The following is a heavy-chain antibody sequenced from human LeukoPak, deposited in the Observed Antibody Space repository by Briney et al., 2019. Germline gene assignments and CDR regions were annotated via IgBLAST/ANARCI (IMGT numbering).Heavy chain of an antibody. CDR2: IYTSGSI. V-gene: IGHV4-4*07. D-gene: IGHD3-22*01. Sequence: SETLSLTCSVSGGSIRNYFWSWIRQPAGKGLEWIGRIYTSGSIDYKPSLRSRVTISVDTSRNQFSLKLTSVTAADTAVYYCVRESKTYDGSGYYHDYWGQGTLVTVSS. CDR3: VRESKTYDGSGYYHDY. CDR1: GGSIRNYF. J-gene: IGHJ4*02.